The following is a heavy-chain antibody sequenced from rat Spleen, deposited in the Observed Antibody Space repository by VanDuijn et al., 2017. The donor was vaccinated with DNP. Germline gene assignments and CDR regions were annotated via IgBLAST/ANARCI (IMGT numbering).Heavy chain of an antibody. D-gene: IGHD4-3*01. CDR1: GITFGDHN. CDR3: ARHFATGYFDY. Sequence: EVQLVESGGGPVQPGRSLKLSCVVSGITFGDHNMAWVRQAPKRGLEWVATISYDGSDTYYRDSVKGRFTISRDNAKNTLYLQMDSLRSEDTATYYCARHFATGYFDYWGQGVMVTVSS. V-gene: IGHV5-7*01. CDR2: ISYDGSDT. J-gene: IGHJ2*01.